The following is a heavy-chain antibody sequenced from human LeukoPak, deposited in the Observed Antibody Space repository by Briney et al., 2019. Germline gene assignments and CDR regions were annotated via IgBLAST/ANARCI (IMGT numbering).Heavy chain of an antibody. CDR1: GFTFNRYI. V-gene: IGHV3-48*01. D-gene: IGHD3-10*01. CDR2: ISSSSSTI. Sequence: GGSLRLSCAASGFTFNRYIINWVRQAPGKGLEWVSYISSSSSTIYYADSVKGRFTISRDNAKNSLYLQMNSLRAEDTAVYYCVRDRGFGADDYWGQGTLVTVSS. J-gene: IGHJ4*02. CDR3: VRDRGFGADDY.